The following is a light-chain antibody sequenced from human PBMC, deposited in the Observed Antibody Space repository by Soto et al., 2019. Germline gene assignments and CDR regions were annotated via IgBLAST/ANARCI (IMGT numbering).Light chain of an antibody. Sequence: DIQVTQSPSSLSASVGDKVTITCRASQNIIDYLNWYQQRPWTPPKLLIYRASNLQSEVPSRFSGSGSGTDFSLTISSLQHEDFATYYCQQSYSLTRTFGQGTRV. CDR2: RAS. J-gene: IGKJ1*01. CDR3: QQSYSLTRT. V-gene: IGKV1-39*01. CDR1: QNIIDY.